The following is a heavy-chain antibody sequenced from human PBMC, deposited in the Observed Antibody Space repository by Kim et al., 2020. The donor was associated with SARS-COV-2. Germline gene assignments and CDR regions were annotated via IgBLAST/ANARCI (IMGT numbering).Heavy chain of an antibody. Sequence: GGSLRLSCAASGFTFSSHGMHWVRQAPGKGLEWVAIISYEGSKKYYADPVNGRFTISRDNSKNTLYLQLNSLGVEDTAVYFCAKDRTVAGLGEIDYWGQGSLVTVSS. V-gene: IGHV3-30*18. CDR3: AKDRTVAGLGEIDY. CDR1: GFTFSSHG. CDR2: ISYEGSKK. J-gene: IGHJ4*02. D-gene: IGHD6-19*01.